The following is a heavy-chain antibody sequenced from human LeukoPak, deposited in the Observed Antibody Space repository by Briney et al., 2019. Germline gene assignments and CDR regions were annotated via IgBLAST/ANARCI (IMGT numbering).Heavy chain of an antibody. Sequence: PGGSLRLSCAASGFTFRQYSMNWVRQAPGKGLEWVSYISSSSTIYYADSVKGRFTISRDNAKNSLYLQMNSLRDEDTAVYCCARGRAYCGGDCYSGWFDPWGQGALVTVSS. CDR3: ARGRAYCGGDCYSGWFDP. D-gene: IGHD2-21*02. V-gene: IGHV3-48*02. J-gene: IGHJ5*02. CDR2: ISSSSTI. CDR1: GFTFRQYS.